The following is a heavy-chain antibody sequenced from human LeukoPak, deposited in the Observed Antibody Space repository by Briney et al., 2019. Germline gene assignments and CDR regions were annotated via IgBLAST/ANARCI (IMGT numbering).Heavy chain of an antibody. CDR3: ARQSPYSDSSGYYYRIRVYYGMDV. D-gene: IGHD3-22*01. Sequence: QPGGSLRLSCAASGFTFSSYGMHWVRQAPGKGLEWVAVIWYDGSNKYYADSVKGRFTISRDNSKNTLYLQMNSLRAEDTAVYYCARQSPYSDSSGYYYRIRVYYGMDVWGQGTTVTVSS. J-gene: IGHJ6*02. V-gene: IGHV3-33*01. CDR2: IWYDGSNK. CDR1: GFTFSSYG.